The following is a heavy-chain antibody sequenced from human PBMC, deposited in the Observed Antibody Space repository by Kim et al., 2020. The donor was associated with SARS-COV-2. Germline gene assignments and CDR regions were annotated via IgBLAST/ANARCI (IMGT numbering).Heavy chain of an antibody. J-gene: IGHJ6*02. Sequence: GGSLRLSCAASGFTFSSYGMHWVRQAPGKGLEWVAVIWYDGSNKYYADSVKGRFTISRDNSKNTLYLQMNSLRAEDTAVYYCARERVPAAMRGFYYGMDVWGQGTTVTVSS. CDR3: ARERVPAAMRGFYYGMDV. CDR1: GFTFSSYG. CDR2: IWYDGSNK. D-gene: IGHD2-2*01. V-gene: IGHV3-33*01.